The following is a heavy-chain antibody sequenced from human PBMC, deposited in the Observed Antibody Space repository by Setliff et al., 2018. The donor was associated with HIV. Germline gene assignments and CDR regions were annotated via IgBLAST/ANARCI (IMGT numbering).Heavy chain of an antibody. V-gene: IGHV1-69*13. CDR1: GGTFINSA. J-gene: IGHJ4*02. CDR3: ATATGYHDSGSLQN. D-gene: IGHD3-10*01. CDR2: IIPIFNTG. Sequence: GASVKVSCKASGGTFINSAFTWVRQAPGQGLEWMGSIIPIFNTGNYAQKFQNRVTITADESTSTAYMELSSLRSEDTAVYYCATATGYHDSGSLQNWGQGTLVTVSS.